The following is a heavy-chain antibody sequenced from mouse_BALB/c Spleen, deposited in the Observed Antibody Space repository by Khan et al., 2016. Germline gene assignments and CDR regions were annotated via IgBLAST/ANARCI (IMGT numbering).Heavy chain of an antibody. J-gene: IGHJ3*01. CDR3: PARSAWFAY. Sequence: EVKLEVSGGGLVKPGGSMKLSCVASGFTFSNYWMNWVRQSPEKGLEWVAEIRLKSNNYASHYAESVKGRITISRDDSKSSVYLQMNNLRAEDTGIYYCPARSAWFAYWGQGTLVTVSA. CDR1: GFTFSNYW. CDR2: IRLKSNNYAS. V-gene: IGHV6-6*02.